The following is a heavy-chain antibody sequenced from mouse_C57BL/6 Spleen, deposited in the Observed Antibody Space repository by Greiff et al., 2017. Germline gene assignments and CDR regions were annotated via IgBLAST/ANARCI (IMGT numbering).Heavy chain of an antibody. D-gene: IGHD4-1*01. CDR2: INYDGSST. CDR1: GFTFSDYY. CDR3: AREPRPLTVYWYFDV. Sequence: EVKLMESEGGLVQPGSSMKLSCTASGFTFSDYYMAWVRQVPEKGLEWVANINYDGSSTYYLDSLKSRFIISRDNAKNILYLQMSSLKSEDTATYYCAREPRPLTVYWYFDVWGTGTTVTVSS. V-gene: IGHV5-16*01. J-gene: IGHJ1*03.